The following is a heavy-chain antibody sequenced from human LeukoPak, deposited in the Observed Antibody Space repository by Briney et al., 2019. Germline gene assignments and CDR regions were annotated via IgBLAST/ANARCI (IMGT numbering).Heavy chain of an antibody. CDR2: IIPIFGTA. J-gene: IGHJ4*02. D-gene: IGHD2-2*01. V-gene: IGHV1-69*01. CDR3: ASSQGQLLPFDY. CDR1: GGTFSSYA. Sequence: ASVKVSCKASGGTFSSYAISWVRQAPGQGLEWMGGIIPIFGTANYAQKFQGRVTITADESTSTAYTELSSLRSEDTAVYYRASSQGQLLPFDYWGQGTLVTVSS.